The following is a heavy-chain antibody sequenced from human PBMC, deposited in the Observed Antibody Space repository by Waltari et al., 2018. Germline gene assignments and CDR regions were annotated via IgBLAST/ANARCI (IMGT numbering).Heavy chain of an antibody. J-gene: IGHJ6*03. CDR2: IYYSGST. Sequence: QLQLQESAPGLVKPSETLSLTCTVSGGSISSSGYSWGWTRQPPGKGLEWIGSIYYSGSTYYNPSLKSRVTISVDTSKNQFSLKLSSVTAADTAVYYCARAGGLQKYYYYYYYMDVWGKGTTVTISS. CDR3: ARAGGLQKYYYYYYYMDV. D-gene: IGHD4-4*01. V-gene: IGHV4-39*07. CDR1: GGSISSSGYS.